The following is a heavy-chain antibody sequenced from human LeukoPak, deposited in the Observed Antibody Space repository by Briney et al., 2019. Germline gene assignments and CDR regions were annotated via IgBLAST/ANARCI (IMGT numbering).Heavy chain of an antibody. Sequence: HPGGSLRLSCAASGFTVSSNYMSWVRQAPGKGLEWVSGISWNSGSIGCADSVKGRFTISRDNAKNSLYLQMNSLRAEDTALYYCAKGRDKYQLLSKNWFDPWGQGTLVTVSS. CDR2: ISWNSGSI. CDR3: AKGRDKYQLLSKNWFDP. D-gene: IGHD2-2*01. V-gene: IGHV3-9*01. J-gene: IGHJ5*02. CDR1: GFTVSSNY.